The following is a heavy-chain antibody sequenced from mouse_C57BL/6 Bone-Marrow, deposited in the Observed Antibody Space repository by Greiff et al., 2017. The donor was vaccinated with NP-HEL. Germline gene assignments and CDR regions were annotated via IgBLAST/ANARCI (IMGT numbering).Heavy chain of an antibody. CDR3: AREGTTVVAHYYAMDY. V-gene: IGHV3-6*01. CDR1: GYSITSGYY. Sequence: VQLQQSGPGLVKPSQSLSLTCSVTGYSITSGYYWNWIRQFPGNKLEWMGYISYDGSNNYNPSLKNRISITRDTSKNQFFLKLNSVTTEDTATYYCAREGTTVVAHYYAMDYWGQGTSVTVSS. D-gene: IGHD1-1*01. CDR2: ISYDGSN. J-gene: IGHJ4*01.